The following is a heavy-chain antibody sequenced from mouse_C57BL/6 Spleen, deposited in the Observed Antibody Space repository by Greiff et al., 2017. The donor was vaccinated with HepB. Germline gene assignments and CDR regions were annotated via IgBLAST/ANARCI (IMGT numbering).Heavy chain of an antibody. V-gene: IGHV5-17*01. CDR3: ARYYYGSSWYFDV. D-gene: IGHD1-1*01. J-gene: IGHJ1*03. Sequence: DVMLVESGGGLVKPGGSLKLSCAASGFTFSDYGMHWVRQAPEKGLEWVAYISSGSSTIYYADTVKGRFTISRDNAKNTLFLQMTSLRSEDTAMYYCARYYYGSSWYFDVWGTGTTVTVSS. CDR1: GFTFSDYG. CDR2: ISSGSSTI.